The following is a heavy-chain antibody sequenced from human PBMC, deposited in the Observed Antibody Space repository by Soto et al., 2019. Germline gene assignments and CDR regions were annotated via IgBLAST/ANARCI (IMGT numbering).Heavy chain of an antibody. CDR1: GVTFSSGT. CDR3: ATELGENPASPFDA. J-gene: IGHJ4*02. CDR2: IIPRFGTA. V-gene: IGHV1-69*01. D-gene: IGHD3-10*01. Sequence: QVQLVQSGADVKKPGSSVKVSCQAPGVTFSSGTLGWVRQAPGQGLEWVGGIIPRFGTAGYAQKFQGRVTITADESTSTVYMELSSLRSDDTAVYFCATELGENPASPFDAWGQGTLVTVSS.